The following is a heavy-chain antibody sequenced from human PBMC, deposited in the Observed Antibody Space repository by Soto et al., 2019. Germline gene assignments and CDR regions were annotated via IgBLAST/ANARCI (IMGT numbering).Heavy chain of an antibody. CDR3: AGHVTQYDFWSGYSGWGMDV. Sequence: GESLKISCKGSGYSFTSYWISWVREMPGKGLEWMGRIDPSDSYTNYSPSFQGHVTISADKSISTAYLQWSSLKASDTAMYYCAGHVTQYDFWSGYSGWGMDVWGQGTTVTVSS. V-gene: IGHV5-10-1*01. CDR2: IDPSDSYT. D-gene: IGHD3-3*01. CDR1: GYSFTSYW. J-gene: IGHJ6*02.